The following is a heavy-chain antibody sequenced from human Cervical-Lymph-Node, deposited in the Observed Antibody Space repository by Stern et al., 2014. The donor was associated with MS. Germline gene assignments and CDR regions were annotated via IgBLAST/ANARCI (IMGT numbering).Heavy chain of an antibody. V-gene: IGHV3-48*01. CDR2: ISSSSSTI. CDR3: ARRLYYFDY. Sequence: VQLVQSGGGLVQPGGSLRLSCAASGFTFSSYSMNWVRQAPGKGLEWVSYISSSSSTIYYADSVKGRFTISRDNAKNSLYLQMNSLRAEDTAVYYCARRLYYFDYWGQGTLVTVSS. D-gene: IGHD6-19*01. J-gene: IGHJ4*02. CDR1: GFTFSSYS.